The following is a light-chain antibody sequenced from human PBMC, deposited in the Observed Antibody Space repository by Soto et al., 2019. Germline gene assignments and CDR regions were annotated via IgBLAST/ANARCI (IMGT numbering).Light chain of an antibody. CDR1: SSNIGSNT. J-gene: IGLJ2*01. Sequence: QSVLTQPPSASGTPGQRVTISCSGSSSNIGSNTVNWYQQLQGTAPKLLIYSNNQRPSGVPDRFSGSKSGTSASLAISGLQSEDEADYYCAAWDDSLNDVVFGGGTKLTVL. CDR2: SNN. V-gene: IGLV1-44*01. CDR3: AAWDDSLNDVV.